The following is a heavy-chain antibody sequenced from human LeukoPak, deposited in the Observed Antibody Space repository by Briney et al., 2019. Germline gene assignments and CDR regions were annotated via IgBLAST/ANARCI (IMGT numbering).Heavy chain of an antibody. Sequence: PSETLSLTCTVSGYSISTGYYWDWIRQPPGKGLEWIGTFYHGGSTYYNPSLKSRVTISVDTSKNQFSLNLTSVTAADTVVYYCARDSGTTGEVKFDPWGQGTLVTVSS. CDR1: GYSISTGYY. D-gene: IGHD3-10*01. V-gene: IGHV4-38-2*02. J-gene: IGHJ5*02. CDR2: FYHGGST. CDR3: ARDSGTTGEVKFDP.